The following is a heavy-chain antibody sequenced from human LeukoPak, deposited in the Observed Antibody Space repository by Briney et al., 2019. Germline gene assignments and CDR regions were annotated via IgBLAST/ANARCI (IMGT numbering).Heavy chain of an antibody. CDR2: TYNSGTT. J-gene: IGHJ4*02. V-gene: IGHV4-59*01. CDR1: GVSISSYD. D-gene: IGHD5-18*01. CDR3: ATGISRWTQLDN. Sequence: SETLSLTCTVSGVSISSYDYSWIRQPPGKGLEWIGFTYNSGTTTYNPSLKSRVTISLDTSKNQFSLKLNSVTAADTAVYFCATGISRWTQLDNWGQGTLVTVSS.